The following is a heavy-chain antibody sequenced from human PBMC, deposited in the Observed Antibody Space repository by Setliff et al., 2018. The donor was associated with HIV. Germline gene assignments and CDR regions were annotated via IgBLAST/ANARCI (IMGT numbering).Heavy chain of an antibody. V-gene: IGHV4-34*01. CDR3: ARGAPRGRLRFPNWFDP. CDR2: MNHSEH. Sequence: SETRSLTCAVYGGSFSGYSWTWIRQSPGKGLEWIGEMNHSEHYYNPTLKSRVTISMDTSKNQCSLKLRSLTAADTAIYYCARGAPRGRLRFPNWFDPWGQGTLVTVSS. J-gene: IGHJ5*02. CDR1: GGSFSGYS. D-gene: IGHD5-12*01.